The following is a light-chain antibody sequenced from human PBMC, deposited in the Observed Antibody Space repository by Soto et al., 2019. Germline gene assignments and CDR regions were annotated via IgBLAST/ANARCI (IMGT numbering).Light chain of an antibody. CDR3: SSFPSSTTPL. J-gene: IGLJ1*01. Sequence: QSALTQPASVSGSPGQSITISCTGTSSDVGAYNYVSWYQQYPGKAPKLMIYEVSDRPSGVSDRFSGSKSGNTASLTISGLQAEDEADYYCSSFPSSTTPLFGTGTKLTVL. CDR2: EVS. CDR1: SSDVGAYNY. V-gene: IGLV2-14*01.